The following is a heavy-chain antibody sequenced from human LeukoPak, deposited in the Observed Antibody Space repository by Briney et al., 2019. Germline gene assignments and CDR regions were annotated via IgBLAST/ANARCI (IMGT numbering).Heavy chain of an antibody. CDR3: ARGPYSYDSSGAFDI. D-gene: IGHD3-22*01. J-gene: IGHJ3*02. V-gene: IGHV4-61*02. CDR1: GDSISSGDYY. CDR2: ISSSGST. Sequence: PSETLSLTCTVSGDSISSGDYYWSWIRQPAGKGLEWIGRISSSGSTNYNPSLKSRVTISVDTFKNQFSLKLSSVTAADTAVYFCARGPYSYDSSGAFDIWGQGTMVTVSS.